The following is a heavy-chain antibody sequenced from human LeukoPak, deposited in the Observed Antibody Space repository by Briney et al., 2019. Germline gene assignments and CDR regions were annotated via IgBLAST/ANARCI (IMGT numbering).Heavy chain of an antibody. Sequence: PGGSLRLSCTASGFTFSSYGTHWVRQAPGKGLEWVAYIQYDGSNQQYADSVKGRFSISRDNAKNSLYLQMNSLRAEDTAVYYCARGIGSSSWPLALWGQGTLVIVSS. J-gene: IGHJ4*02. CDR1: GFTFSSYG. V-gene: IGHV3-30*02. CDR3: ARGIGSSSWPLAL. D-gene: IGHD6-13*01. CDR2: IQYDGSNQ.